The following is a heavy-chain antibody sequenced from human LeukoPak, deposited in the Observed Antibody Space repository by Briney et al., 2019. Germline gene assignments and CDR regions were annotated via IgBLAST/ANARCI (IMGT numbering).Heavy chain of an antibody. Sequence: GGSLRLSCTASGFTLSNYWMTWVRQAPGKGLEWVAKIEKDGSATYYVDSMKGQFTVSRDNAANSLYLQMNSLRAEDTAVYYCARDRDGYEFDYWGQGTLVTVSS. CDR3: ARDRDGYEFDY. V-gene: IGHV3-7*01. CDR2: IEKDGSAT. J-gene: IGHJ4*02. CDR1: GFTLSNYW. D-gene: IGHD5-24*01.